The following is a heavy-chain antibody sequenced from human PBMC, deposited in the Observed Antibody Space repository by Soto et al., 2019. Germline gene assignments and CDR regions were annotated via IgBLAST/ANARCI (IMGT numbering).Heavy chain of an antibody. CDR1: GGSISSGGYY. J-gene: IGHJ3*02. CDR3: ARVGGRQYYYDSSGYPVYAFDI. CDR2: IYYSGST. V-gene: IGHV4-31*03. Sequence: PSETLSLTCTVSGGSISSGGYYCSWIRQHPGKGLEWIGYIYYSGSTYYNPSLKSRVTISVDTSKNQFSLKLSSVTAADTAVYYCARVGGRQYYYDSSGYPVYAFDIWGQGTMVTVSS. D-gene: IGHD3-22*01.